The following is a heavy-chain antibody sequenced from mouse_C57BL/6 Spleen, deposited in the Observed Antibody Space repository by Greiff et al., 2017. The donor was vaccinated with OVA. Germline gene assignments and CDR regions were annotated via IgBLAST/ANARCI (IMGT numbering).Heavy chain of an antibody. CDR1: GYTFTSYW. D-gene: IGHD2-4*01. Sequence: QVQLQQPGTDLVKPGASVKLSCKASGYTFTSYWMHWVKQRPGQGLEWIGNINPSNGGTNYNEKFKSKATLTVDKSSSTAYMQLSSLTSEDAAVYYCARRGVDYDPVAYWGQGTLVTVSA. J-gene: IGHJ3*01. CDR2: INPSNGGT. V-gene: IGHV1-53*01. CDR3: ARRGVDYDPVAY.